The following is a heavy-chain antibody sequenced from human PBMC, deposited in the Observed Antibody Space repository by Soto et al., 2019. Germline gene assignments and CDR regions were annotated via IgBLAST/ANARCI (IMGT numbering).Heavy chain of an antibody. CDR1: GFTFSSYA. CDR3: ARDNGCKRAARLGPLRY. D-gene: IGHD6-6*01. J-gene: IGHJ4*02. V-gene: IGHV3-30-3*01. CDR2: ISYDGSNK. Sequence: QVQLVESGGGVVQPGRSLRLSCAASGFTFSSYAMHWVRQAPGKGLEWVAVISYDGSNKYYADSVKGRFTISRDNSKNTLYLKMNSLRAEDTAVYYCARDNGCKRAARLGPLRYWGQGTLVTVSS.